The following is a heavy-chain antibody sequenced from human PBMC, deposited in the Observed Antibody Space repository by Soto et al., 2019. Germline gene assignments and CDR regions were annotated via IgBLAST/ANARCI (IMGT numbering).Heavy chain of an antibody. V-gene: IGHV3-66*01. CDR3: ARDPWAADY. CDR2: IYSGGST. Sequence: GGSLRLSCAASGFTVSTKSMSWVRQAPGKGLEWVSVIYSGGSTFYADSVRGRFTISRDNSKNTVNLQMNSLRAEDTAVYYCARDPWAADYWGQGTLVTVSS. D-gene: IGHD3-16*01. CDR1: GFTVSTKS. J-gene: IGHJ4*02.